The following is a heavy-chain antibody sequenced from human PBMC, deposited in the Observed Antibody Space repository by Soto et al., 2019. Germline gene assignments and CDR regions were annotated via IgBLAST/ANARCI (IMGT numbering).Heavy chain of an antibody. CDR1: GFTFNNYA. V-gene: IGHV3-23*01. D-gene: IGHD2-21*02. CDR2: ISGNAGST. J-gene: IGHJ4*02. Sequence: DVLLSASGGGLVHPGGSLIVSCAASGFTFNNYAMNLVRQILGKGLERVSSISGNAGSTWYADSVKGRFTNSRDNSQGTVSIQMRGLRADDTAIYSWAKGIHVMVVPGTAYFDFWGRGTLVTVSS. CDR3: AKGIHVMVVPGTAYFDF.